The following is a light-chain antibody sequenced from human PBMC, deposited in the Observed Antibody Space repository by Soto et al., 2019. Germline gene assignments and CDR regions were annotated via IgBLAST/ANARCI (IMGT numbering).Light chain of an antibody. V-gene: IGKV3-11*01. CDR3: QQRSNWPVYT. CDR2: GAS. J-gene: IGKJ2*01. CDR1: QSVTSY. Sequence: EIVLTQSPATLSLSPGERATLSCTVSQSVTSYLAWYQQKPGQAPRLLIYGASNRATGIPARFSGSGSGTDFTLTISSLEPEDFAVYYCQQRSNWPVYTFGQGTKLEMK.